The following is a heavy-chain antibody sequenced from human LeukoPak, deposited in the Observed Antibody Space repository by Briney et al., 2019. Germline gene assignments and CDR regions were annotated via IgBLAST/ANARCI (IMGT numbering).Heavy chain of an antibody. CDR2: ISGRGSDR. CDR3: AKGVDNTGRLRWFDS. V-gene: IGHV3-23*01. CDR1: GFTFSNYA. Sequence: GGSLRLSCAASGFTFSNYALTWVRQTPGKGLEWVSTISGRGSDRFYAAAVKGRFTISRDNSKNTMYLQMNSLRIEDTAFYYCAKGVDNTGRLRWFDSWGQGTLVTVSS. J-gene: IGHJ5*01. D-gene: IGHD1-1*01.